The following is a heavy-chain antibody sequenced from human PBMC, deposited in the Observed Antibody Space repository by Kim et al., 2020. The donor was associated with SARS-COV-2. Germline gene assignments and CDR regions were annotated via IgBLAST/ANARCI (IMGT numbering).Heavy chain of an antibody. CDR1: GFTFSSYG. J-gene: IGHJ4*02. D-gene: IGHD3-22*01. Sequence: GGSLRLSCAASGFTFSSYGMHWVRQAPGKGLEWVAVIWYDGSNKYYADSVKGRFTISRDNSKNTLYLQMNSLRAEDTAVYYCARTWYYDSSGYVDYWGQGALVTVSP. V-gene: IGHV3-33*01. CDR2: IWYDGSNK. CDR3: ARTWYYDSSGYVDY.